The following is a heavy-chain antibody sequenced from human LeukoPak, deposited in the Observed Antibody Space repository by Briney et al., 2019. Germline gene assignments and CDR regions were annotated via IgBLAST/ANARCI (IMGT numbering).Heavy chain of an antibody. CDR2: IYYSGST. Sequence: SETLSLTCTVSGVSISSYYWSWIRQPLGKGLEWIGYIYYSGSTNYNPSLKSRVTISVDTSKNQFSLKLSSVTAADTAVYYCARGKYHYDSRPVAGWYFDYWGQGTLVTVSS. J-gene: IGHJ4*02. CDR1: GVSISSYY. CDR3: ARGKYHYDSRPVAGWYFDY. V-gene: IGHV4-59*01. D-gene: IGHD3-22*01.